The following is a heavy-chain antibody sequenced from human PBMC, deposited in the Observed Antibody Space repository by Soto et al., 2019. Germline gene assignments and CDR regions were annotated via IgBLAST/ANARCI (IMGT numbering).Heavy chain of an antibody. D-gene: IGHD2-15*01. V-gene: IGHV3-33*01. J-gene: IGHJ4*02. Sequence: PGGSLRLSCTASGFIFGNSAMHWVRQAPGKGLEWVAIIWYDGSDKYYADSVKGRFTISRDNSKNTLYLQMNSLRAEDTAVYYCARDPEGAATWGYFLDYWGLGSLVTVSS. CDR1: GFIFGNSA. CDR3: ARDPEGAATWGYFLDY. CDR2: IWYDGSDK.